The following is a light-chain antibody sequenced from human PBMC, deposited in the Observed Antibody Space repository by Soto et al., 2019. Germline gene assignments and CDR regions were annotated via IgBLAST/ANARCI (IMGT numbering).Light chain of an antibody. CDR1: SSNIGNNY. J-gene: IGLJ3*02. Sequence: QSVLTQPPSVSAAPGQKVTISCSGSSSNIGNNYVSWYQQLPGTAPKLLIYDNNKRPSGIPDRFSGSKSGTSATLGITGLQTGDEADYYCGTWDSSLSAPWFGGGTKLTVL. CDR2: DNN. CDR3: GTWDSSLSAPW. V-gene: IGLV1-51*01.